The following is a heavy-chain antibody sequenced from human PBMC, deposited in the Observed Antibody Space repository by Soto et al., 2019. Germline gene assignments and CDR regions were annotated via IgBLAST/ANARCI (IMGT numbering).Heavy chain of an antibody. CDR3: ARAPRDTYYYYGMDV. J-gene: IGHJ6*02. CDR1: GGSISSGDYY. D-gene: IGHD5-18*01. CDR2: IYYSGST. V-gene: IGHV4-30-4*01. Sequence: SETLSLTCTVSGGSISSGDYYWIWIRQPPGKGLEWIGYIYYSGSTYYNPSLKSRVTISVDTSKNQFSLKLSSVTAADTAVYYCARAPRDTYYYYGMDVWGQGTTVTVSS.